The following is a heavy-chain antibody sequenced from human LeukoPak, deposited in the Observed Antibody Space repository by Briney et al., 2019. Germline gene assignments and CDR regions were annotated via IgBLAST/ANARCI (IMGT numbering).Heavy chain of an antibody. CDR1: GFTFGDYA. Sequence: GGSLRLSCTASGFTFGDYAMSWVRQAPGKGLEWVGFIRSKAYGGTTQYAASVKGRFTISRDDSKSIAYLQMSSLKTEDTAVYYCTRVRSGNDFDYWGQGTLVTVSS. J-gene: IGHJ4*02. CDR3: TRVRSGNDFDY. CDR2: IRSKAYGGTT. D-gene: IGHD3-10*01. V-gene: IGHV3-49*04.